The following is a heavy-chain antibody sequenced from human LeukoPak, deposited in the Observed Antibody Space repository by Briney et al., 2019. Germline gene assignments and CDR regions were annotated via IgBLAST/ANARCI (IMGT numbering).Heavy chain of an antibody. CDR1: GYSFTSYW. J-gene: IGHJ4*02. CDR2: IYPGDSDT. V-gene: IGHV5-51*01. Sequence: GESLKISCQGSGYSFTSYWIGWVRQMPGKGLEWMGIIYPGDSDTTYSPSFQGQVTISADKSISTAYLQWSSLKASDTAMYYCARPNPHYCSGGSCYSGVYYFDYWGQGTLVTVSS. CDR3: ARPNPHYCSGGSCYSGVYYFDY. D-gene: IGHD2-15*01.